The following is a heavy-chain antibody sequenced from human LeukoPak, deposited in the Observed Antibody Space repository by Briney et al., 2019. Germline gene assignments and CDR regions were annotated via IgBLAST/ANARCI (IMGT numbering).Heavy chain of an antibody. D-gene: IGHD2-2*01. Sequence: SVKVSCKASGGTFSSYAISWVRQAPGQGLEWMGRIIPILGTANYAQKFQGRVTITTDESTSTAYMELSSLRSEDTAVYYCARGGQLLHYYYYYMDVWGKGTTVTVSS. J-gene: IGHJ6*03. CDR2: IIPILGTA. CDR1: GGTFSSYA. CDR3: ARGGQLLHYYYYYMDV. V-gene: IGHV1-69*11.